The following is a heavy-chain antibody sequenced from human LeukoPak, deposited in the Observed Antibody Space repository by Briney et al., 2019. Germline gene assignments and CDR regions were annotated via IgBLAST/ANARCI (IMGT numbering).Heavy chain of an antibody. V-gene: IGHV3-48*01. J-gene: IGHJ4*02. CDR3: TRDLEY. CDR2: ISSGGSVM. CDR1: GYTFSDYT. Sequence: GGSLRLPCGASGYTFSDYTMNWVRQAPGKGPEWISYISSGGSVMHYADSVKGRFTISRDNVENSLYLQMNSLRVEDTAVYYCTRDLEYWGQGVLVTVSS.